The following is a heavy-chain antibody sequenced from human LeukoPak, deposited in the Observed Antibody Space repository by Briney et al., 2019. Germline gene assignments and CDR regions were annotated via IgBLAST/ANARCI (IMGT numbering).Heavy chain of an antibody. CDR1: GFTFSSYS. CDR2: ISSSSSYI. CDR3: AREGDSSGWYYFDY. D-gene: IGHD6-19*01. J-gene: IGHJ4*02. V-gene: IGHV3-21*01. Sequence: TGGSLRLSCAASGFTFSSYSMNWVRQAPGKGLEWVSSISSSSSYIYYADSVKGRFTISRDNAKNSLYLQMNSLRAEDTAVYYCAREGDSSGWYYFDYWGQGTLVTVSS.